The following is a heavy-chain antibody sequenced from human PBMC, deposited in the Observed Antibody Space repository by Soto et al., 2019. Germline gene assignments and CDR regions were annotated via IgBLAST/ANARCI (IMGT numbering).Heavy chain of an antibody. CDR1: GFTFSSYS. Sequence: GGSLRLSCAASGFTFSSYSMNWVRQAPGKGLEWVSYISSSSSTIYYADSVKGRFTISRDNAKNSLYLQMNSLRAEDTAVYYCARARWVTGTLQYYFDYWGQATLVTVSS. CDR2: ISSSSSTI. J-gene: IGHJ4*02. CDR3: ARARWVTGTLQYYFDY. V-gene: IGHV3-48*01. D-gene: IGHD1-20*01.